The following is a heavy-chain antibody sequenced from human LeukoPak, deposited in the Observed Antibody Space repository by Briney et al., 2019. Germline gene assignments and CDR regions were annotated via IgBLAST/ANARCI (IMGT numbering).Heavy chain of an antibody. Sequence: PSETLSLTXTVSGGSISSGDYYWSWIRQPPGKGLEWIGYIYYSGSTYYNPSLKSRVTISVDTSKNQFSLKLSSVTAADTAVYYCAGRDGGSCFGSWGQGTLVTVSS. CDR1: GGSISSGDYY. D-gene: IGHD2-15*01. V-gene: IGHV4-30-4*08. CDR2: IYYSGST. CDR3: AGRDGGSCFGS. J-gene: IGHJ5*02.